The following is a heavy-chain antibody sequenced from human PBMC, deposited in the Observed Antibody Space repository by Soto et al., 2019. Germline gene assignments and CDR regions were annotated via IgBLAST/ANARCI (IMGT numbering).Heavy chain of an antibody. Sequence: QLQLQESGPGLVKPSETLSLTCTVSGGSISSSSYYWGWIRQPPGKGLEWIGSIYYSGSTYYNPSLKSRVHISVDTSKNQFSLKLSSVTAADTAVYYCARRTDYGDYVLAFDIWGQGTMVTVSS. V-gene: IGHV4-39*01. CDR2: IYYSGST. D-gene: IGHD4-17*01. J-gene: IGHJ3*02. CDR3: ARRTDYGDYVLAFDI. CDR1: GGSISSSSYY.